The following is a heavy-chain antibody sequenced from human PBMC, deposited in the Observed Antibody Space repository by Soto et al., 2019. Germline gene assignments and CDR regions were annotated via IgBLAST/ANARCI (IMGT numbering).Heavy chain of an antibody. CDR1: GGSFSGYY. Sequence: PSETLSLTCAVYGGSFSGYYWSWIRQPPGKRLEWIGEINHSGSTNYNPSLKSRVTISVDTSKNQFSLKLTSVTAADTAVYYCTRGHWALDSWAQGTLVTVSS. J-gene: IGHJ5*01. CDR2: INHSGST. D-gene: IGHD3-16*01. V-gene: IGHV4-34*01. CDR3: TRGHWALDS.